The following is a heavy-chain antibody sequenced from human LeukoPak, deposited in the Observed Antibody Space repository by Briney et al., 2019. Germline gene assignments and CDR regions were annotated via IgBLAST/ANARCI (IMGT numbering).Heavy chain of an antibody. V-gene: IGHV3-7*01. CDR2: IKQDGSEK. J-gene: IGHJ5*02. CDR1: GSTFSSYW. D-gene: IGHD3-22*01. Sequence: QPGGSLRLSCAASGSTFSSYWMSWVRQAPGKGLEWVANIKQDGSEKYYVDSVKGRFTISRDNAKNSLYLQMNSLRAEDTAVYYCARDQIGWFDPWGQGTLVTVSS. CDR3: ARDQIGWFDP.